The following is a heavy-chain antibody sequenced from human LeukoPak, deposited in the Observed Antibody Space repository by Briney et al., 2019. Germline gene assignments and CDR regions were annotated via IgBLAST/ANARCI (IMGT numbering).Heavy chain of an antibody. Sequence: KPSETLSLTCTVSGGSISSYYWSWIRQPAGKGLEWIGRIYTSGSANYNPSFKSRVTISVDKSTNQFSLKLRSVTAADTAVYYCARDGSSGWYGAIDYWGQGTLVTVSS. J-gene: IGHJ4*02. CDR1: GGSISSYY. V-gene: IGHV4-4*07. CDR2: IYTSGSA. CDR3: ARDGSSGWYGAIDY. D-gene: IGHD6-19*01.